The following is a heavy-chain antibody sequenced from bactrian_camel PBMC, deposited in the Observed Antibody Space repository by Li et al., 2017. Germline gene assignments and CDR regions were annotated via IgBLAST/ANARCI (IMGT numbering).Heavy chain of an antibody. J-gene: IGHJ4*01. CDR2: IIRIHGGI. CDR3: AAVTGCSLAPWLRDPGNKSGPMN. D-gene: IGHD3*01. Sequence: HVQLVESGGGSVQGGGSLRPSCVASGYAFGSYCIGWFRQAPGKEREGVAVIIRIHGGIEYAASVKGRFIISRDSSKMTWSLQMNNLELEDTAIYYCAAVTGCSLAPWLRDPGNKSGPMNWGQGTQVTVS. V-gene: IGHV3-3*01. CDR1: GYAFGSYC.